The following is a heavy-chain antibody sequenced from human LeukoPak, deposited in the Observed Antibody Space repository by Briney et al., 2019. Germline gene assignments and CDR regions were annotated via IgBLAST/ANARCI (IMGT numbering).Heavy chain of an antibody. J-gene: IGHJ4*02. D-gene: IGHD2-15*01. Sequence: GGSLRLSCAASGFTFDEYAMHWGRQAPGKSLEWVSLSSGDGTTTYYADSVKGRFTISRDNSKNSLYLQMNSLRTEDTALYYCAKDIDGDCSGGTCSPGPFDYWGQGTLVTVSS. CDR2: SSGDGTTT. V-gene: IGHV3-43*02. CDR3: AKDIDGDCSGGTCSPGPFDY. CDR1: GFTFDEYA.